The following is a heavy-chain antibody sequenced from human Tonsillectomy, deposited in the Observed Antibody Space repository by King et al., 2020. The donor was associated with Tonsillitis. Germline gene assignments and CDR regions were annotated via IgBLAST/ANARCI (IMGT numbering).Heavy chain of an antibody. CDR2: IGFAGDP. V-gene: IGHV3-13*05. D-gene: IGHD3-10*01. J-gene: IGHJ3*02. Sequence: VQLVESGGGLVQPGGSLRLSCAASGFTFSSYDMHWVRQATGKGLEWVSAIGFAGDPYYPGSVKGRFTISRESAKNSLFLQMNNLRVGDTAVYYCARAPHFGAFDIWGQGTMVTGCS. CDR3: ARAPHFGAFDI. CDR1: GFTFSSYD.